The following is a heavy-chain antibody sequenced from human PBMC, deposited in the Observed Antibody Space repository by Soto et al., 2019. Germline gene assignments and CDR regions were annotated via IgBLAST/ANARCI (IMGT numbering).Heavy chain of an antibody. J-gene: IGHJ6*02. CDR1: GYTFTGYY. CDR3: ARLQRWLQLRYYYYGTDV. CDR2: INPNSGNT. V-gene: IGHV1-8*02. Sequence: GASLKVSCKSSGYTFTGYYMQWVRQAPGQGLEWMGWINPNSGNTGYAQKFQGRVTMTRNTSISTAYMELSSLRSEDTAVYYCARLQRWLQLRYYYYGTDVWGQGTTVTVSS. D-gene: IGHD5-12*01.